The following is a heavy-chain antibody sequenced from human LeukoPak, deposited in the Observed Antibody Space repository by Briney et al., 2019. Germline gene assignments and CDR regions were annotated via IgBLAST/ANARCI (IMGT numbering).Heavy chain of an antibody. V-gene: IGHV3-11*01. D-gene: IGHD3-22*01. Sequence: GGSLRLSCAASGFSFSDSYMSWIRQAPGRGLEWVSYISRSGSTIYYADSVRGRFTISRDNSKNTLYVQVNSLGTEDTAAYYCAKGSYYDSSGSFYFDYWGQGTLVTVSS. CDR1: GFSFSDSY. J-gene: IGHJ4*02. CDR3: AKGSYYDSSGSFYFDY. CDR2: ISRSGSTI.